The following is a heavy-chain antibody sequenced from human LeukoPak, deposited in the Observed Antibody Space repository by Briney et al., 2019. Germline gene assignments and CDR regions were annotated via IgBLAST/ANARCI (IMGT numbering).Heavy chain of an antibody. CDR1: GGSVSNYY. V-gene: IGHV4-59*08. CDR2: VYHTGST. J-gene: IGHJ4*02. CDR3: ARHFAYSSSSYFDY. D-gene: IGHD6-6*01. Sequence: SETLSLTCSVSGGSVSNYYWSWIRQPPGKGLEWIGYVYHTGSTNYNPSLKSRVTMFEDKSKNQFSLRLYSVTVADTAVYYCARHFAYSSSSYFDYWGQGSLVTVSS.